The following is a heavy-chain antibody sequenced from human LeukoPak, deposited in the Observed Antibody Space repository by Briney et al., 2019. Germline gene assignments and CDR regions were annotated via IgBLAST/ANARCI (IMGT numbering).Heavy chain of an antibody. CDR1: GFTFSDYY. D-gene: IGHD6-19*01. CDR3: ARDLGQWLALDAFDI. V-gene: IGHV3-11*06. J-gene: IGHJ3*02. CDR2: ISSSSSYT. Sequence: PGGSLRLSCAASGFTFSDYYMSWIRQAPGKGLEWVSYISSSSSYTNYADSVKGRFTISRDNAKNSLYLQMNSLRAEETAVYYCARDLGQWLALDAFDIWGQGTMVTVSS.